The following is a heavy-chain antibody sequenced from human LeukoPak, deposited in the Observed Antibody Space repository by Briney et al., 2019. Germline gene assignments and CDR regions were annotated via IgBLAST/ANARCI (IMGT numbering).Heavy chain of an antibody. Sequence: PGGSLRLSCAASGFTFSSYGMHWVRRVPGKGLEWVAVISYDGSNKYYADSVKGRFTISRDNSKNTLYLQMNSLRAEDAAVYYCAKSRPPSVVVAAVDNWGQGTLVTVSS. J-gene: IGHJ4*02. CDR3: AKSRPPSVVVAAVDN. CDR1: GFTFSSYG. D-gene: IGHD2-15*01. CDR2: ISYDGSNK. V-gene: IGHV3-30*18.